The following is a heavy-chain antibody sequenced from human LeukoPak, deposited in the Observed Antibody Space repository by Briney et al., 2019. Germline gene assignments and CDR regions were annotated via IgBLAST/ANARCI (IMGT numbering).Heavy chain of an antibody. CDR3: ARAGYSGSYYNYYYYMDV. V-gene: IGHV1-8*01. CDR2: MNPNSGNT. D-gene: IGHD1-26*01. CDR1: GYTFTSYD. Sequence: ASVKVSCKASGYTFTSYDINWVRQATGQGLEWMGWMNPNSGNTGYAQKFQGRVTMTRNTSISTAYMELSSLRSEDTAVYYCARAGYSGSYYNYYYYMDVWGKGTTVTVSS. J-gene: IGHJ6*03.